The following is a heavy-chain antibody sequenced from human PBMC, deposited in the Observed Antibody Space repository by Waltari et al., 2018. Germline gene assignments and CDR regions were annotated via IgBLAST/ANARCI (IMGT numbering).Heavy chain of an antibody. Sequence: EVQLLESGGGLVQPGGSLRLSCAASGFTFSSYAMSWVRQAPGKGLEWVSAISGSGGSTYYADSVKGRFTISRDNSKNTLYLQMNSLRAEDTAVYYCEVSGYYYADSYYYYMDVWGKGTTVTISS. J-gene: IGHJ6*03. D-gene: IGHD3-22*01. CDR3: EVSGYYYADSYYYYMDV. CDR1: GFTFSSYA. CDR2: ISGSGGST. V-gene: IGHV3-23*01.